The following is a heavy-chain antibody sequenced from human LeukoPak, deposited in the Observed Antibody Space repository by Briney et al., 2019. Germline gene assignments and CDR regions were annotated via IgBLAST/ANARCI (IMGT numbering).Heavy chain of an antibody. CDR3: ARARGWYRNAFDL. D-gene: IGHD6-19*01. CDR1: EFIFSDYS. Sequence: GGSLRLSCAASEFIFSDYSMNWVRLAPGKGLEWISYISSSSSTIYYADSVKGRFTISRDSAKNSLYLQMNNLRAVDTAVYFCARARGWYRNAFDLWGQGTMVTVSS. V-gene: IGHV3-48*01. J-gene: IGHJ3*01. CDR2: ISSSSSTI.